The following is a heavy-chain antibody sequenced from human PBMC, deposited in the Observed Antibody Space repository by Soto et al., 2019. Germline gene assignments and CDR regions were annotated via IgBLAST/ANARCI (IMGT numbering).Heavy chain of an antibody. Sequence: TLSLTCAVSGGSISSSNWWSWVRQPPGKGLEWIGEIYHSGSTNYNPSLKSRVTISVDKSKNQFSLKLSSVTAADTAVYYCARTVIGCSSTSCYYYYGMDVWGQGTTVTVSS. J-gene: IGHJ6*02. V-gene: IGHV4-4*02. CDR2: IYHSGST. CDR1: GGSISSSNW. CDR3: ARTVIGCSSTSCYYYYGMDV. D-gene: IGHD2-2*01.